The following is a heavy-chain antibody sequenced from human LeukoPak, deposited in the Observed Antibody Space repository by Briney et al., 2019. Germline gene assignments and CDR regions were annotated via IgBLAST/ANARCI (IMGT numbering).Heavy chain of an antibody. V-gene: IGHV1-2*06. CDR3: ARDGETSGYYYMDV. CDR2: IDPNNGGT. D-gene: IGHD3-3*01. Sequence: GASVKVSCKASGYTFTGYYVHWVRQAPGQGLEWMGRIDPNNGGTNYAQKFQGRVTMTKDTSISTAYMEVNSLRSGDTAVYYCARDGETSGYYYMDVWGKGTTVTVS. CDR1: GYTFTGYY. J-gene: IGHJ6*03.